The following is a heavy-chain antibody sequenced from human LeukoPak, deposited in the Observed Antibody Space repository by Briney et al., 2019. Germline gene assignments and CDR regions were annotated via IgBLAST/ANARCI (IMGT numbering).Heavy chain of an antibody. CDR2: IYYSGST. CDR3: AREVRDILTVRSPPFVFDP. V-gene: IGHV4-4*02. CDR1: GGSISSSNW. Sequence: PSETLSLTCAVSGGSISSSNWWSWVRQPPGKGLEWIGYIYYSGSTNYNPSLKSRVTISVDTSKNQFSLKLSSVTAADTAVYYCAREVRDILTVRSPPFVFDPWGQGTLVTVSS. D-gene: IGHD3-9*01. J-gene: IGHJ5*02.